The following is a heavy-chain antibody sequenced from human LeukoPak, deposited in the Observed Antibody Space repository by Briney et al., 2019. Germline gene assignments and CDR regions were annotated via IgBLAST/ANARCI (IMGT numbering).Heavy chain of an antibody. V-gene: IGHV1-18*01. D-gene: IGHD2-2*01. CDR2: ISAYNGNT. Sequence: ASVKVSCKASGYTFTSYGISWVRQAPGQGLEWMGWISAYNGNTNYAQKLQGRVTMTTDTSTSTAYMELRSLRSDDTAVYYCARDADNCISTSHCYREFMGAYYFDYWGQGTLVTVSS. CDR1: GYTFTSYG. J-gene: IGHJ4*02. CDR3: ARDADNCISTSHCYREFMGAYYFDY.